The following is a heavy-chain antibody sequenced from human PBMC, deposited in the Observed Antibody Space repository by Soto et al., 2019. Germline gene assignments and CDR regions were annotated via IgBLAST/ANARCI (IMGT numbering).Heavy chain of an antibody. CDR2: ISAYNGNT. J-gene: IGHJ6*02. Sequence: ASVKVSCKASGYTFTSYGIIWVRQAPGQGLEWMGWISAYNGNTNYAQKLQGRVTMTTDTSTSTAYMELRSLRSDDTAVYYCARDCSSTSCYSGRLYYGMDVWGQGTTVTVSS. CDR1: GYTFTSYG. D-gene: IGHD2-2*02. V-gene: IGHV1-18*04. CDR3: ARDCSSTSCYSGRLYYGMDV.